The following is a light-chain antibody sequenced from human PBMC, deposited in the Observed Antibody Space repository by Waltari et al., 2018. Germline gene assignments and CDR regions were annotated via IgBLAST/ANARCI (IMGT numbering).Light chain of an antibody. Sequence: DIQMTQSPSTLSASVGDRFTITCRASQSIDSWVAWYQQKPGKAPKLLIYDASSLERGVPSRFSGSGSGTEFTLTISSLQPDDFATYYCQQYNSDSQNFGQGTKVEIK. CDR3: QQYNSDSQN. J-gene: IGKJ1*01. CDR1: QSIDSW. V-gene: IGKV1-5*01. CDR2: DAS.